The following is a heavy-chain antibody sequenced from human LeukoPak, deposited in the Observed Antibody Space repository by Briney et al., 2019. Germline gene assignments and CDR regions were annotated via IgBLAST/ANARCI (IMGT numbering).Heavy chain of an antibody. CDR3: ARRKPGVVVAAFDY. Sequence: PGRSLRLSCAASGFTFTSYGMHWVRQAPGKGLEWVAVIWYDGIDTFYADSVKGRFTISRDNAKNSLYLQMNSLRAEDTAVYYCARRKPGVVVAAFDYWGQGTLVTVSS. CDR2: IWYDGIDT. D-gene: IGHD2-15*01. J-gene: IGHJ4*02. V-gene: IGHV3-33*01. CDR1: GFTFTSYG.